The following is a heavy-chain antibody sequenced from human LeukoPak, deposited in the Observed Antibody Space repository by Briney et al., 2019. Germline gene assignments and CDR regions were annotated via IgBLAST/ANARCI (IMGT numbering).Heavy chain of an antibody. CDR2: VSISENI. V-gene: IGHV4-61*02. CDR3: ARYSGSGYGMFQFDS. D-gene: IGHD3-10*01. J-gene: IGHJ4*02. CDR1: GGSVNSDDYF. Sequence: SQTLPLTCTVSGGSVNSDDYFWSWIRQPAGKGLGWIGRVSISENINYNPSLQSRVSLSLDVSKNQFSLRLSSVTAADTAVYYCARYSGSGYGMFQFDSWGQGTLVTVAS.